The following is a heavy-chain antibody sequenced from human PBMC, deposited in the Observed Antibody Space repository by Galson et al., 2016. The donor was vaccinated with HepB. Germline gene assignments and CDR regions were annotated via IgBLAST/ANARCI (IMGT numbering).Heavy chain of an antibody. CDR1: GFTFDNFA. D-gene: IGHD2-21*02. J-gene: IGHJ4*02. CDR2: ISWNSGRV. V-gene: IGHV3-9*01. CDR3: AKDIGVLTATYFDS. Sequence: SLRLSCAASGFTFDNFAMNWVRQVPGKGLEWVSSISWNSGRVNYADSVKGRFTISRDNPKKSLYLQMNTLRMEDTAFYYCAKDIGVLTATYFDSWGQGTLVTVSS.